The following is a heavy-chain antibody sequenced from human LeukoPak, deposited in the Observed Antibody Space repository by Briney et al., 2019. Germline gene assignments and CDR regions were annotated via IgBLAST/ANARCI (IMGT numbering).Heavy chain of an antibody. J-gene: IGHJ4*02. Sequence: ASVKVSCKASGYTFTGYYMHWVRQAPGQGLEWMGWINPNSGGTNYAQKFQGRVTMTRDTSISTAYMELSRLRSDDTAVYYCARSTMGFGGAIAARAGLDYWGQGTLVTVSS. CDR1: GYTFTGYY. CDR2: INPNSGGT. D-gene: IGHD3-16*02. CDR3: ARSTMGFGGAIAARAGLDY. V-gene: IGHV1-2*02.